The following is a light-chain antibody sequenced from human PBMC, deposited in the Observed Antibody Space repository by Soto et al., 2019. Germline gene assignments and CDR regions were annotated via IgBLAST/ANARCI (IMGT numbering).Light chain of an antibody. Sequence: QPVLTQPASVSGSPGQSITISCTGTGSDVGRYNYVSWYQQHPGKAPKLMIYDVSNRPLGVSNRFSGSKSGNTASLTISGLQAEDEADYYCCSSTSSSPYVFGTGTKLTVL. J-gene: IGLJ1*01. CDR2: DVS. V-gene: IGLV2-14*01. CDR3: CSSTSSSPYV. CDR1: GSDVGRYNY.